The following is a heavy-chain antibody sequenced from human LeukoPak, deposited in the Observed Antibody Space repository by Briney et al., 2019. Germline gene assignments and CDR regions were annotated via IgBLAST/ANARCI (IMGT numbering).Heavy chain of an antibody. J-gene: IGHJ5*02. Sequence: SGGSLTLSCAASGFTFVSYSRNWVRQSPGKGLEWVSSISSSSSYIYYADSEKGRFTISSDNANNSPYLQINSLRAEDTAVYYCARGMTTVTTWFVPWGQGALVTVSS. D-gene: IGHD4-17*01. CDR3: ARGMTTVTTWFVP. V-gene: IGHV3-21*01. CDR2: ISSSSSYI. CDR1: GFTFVSYS.